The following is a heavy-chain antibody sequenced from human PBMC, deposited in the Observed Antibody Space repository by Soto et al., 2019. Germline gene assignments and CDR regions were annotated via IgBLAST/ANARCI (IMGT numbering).Heavy chain of an antibody. CDR1: GGSINNANYY. CDR2: IYYTGSS. V-gene: IGHV4-39*01. Sequence: SETLSLTCSVSGGSINNANYYWGWIRQPPGKGLEWIGSIYYTGSSYYNSSLKSRVTISVDTSKNQFSLRLTSVTATDTAVYYCARPRRGTFPFDDWGRGTLVTVSS. D-gene: IGHD3-16*01. J-gene: IGHJ4*01. CDR3: ARPRRGTFPFDD.